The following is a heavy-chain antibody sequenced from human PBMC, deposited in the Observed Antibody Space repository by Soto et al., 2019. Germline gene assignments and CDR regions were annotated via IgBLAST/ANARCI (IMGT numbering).Heavy chain of an antibody. V-gene: IGHV4-34*01. Sequence: QVQLQQWGAGLLKPSETLSLTCAVYGGSFSGYYWSWIRQPPGKGLEWIGEINHSGSTNYNPSLKSRVTISVDTSKNQFSLKLSSVTAADTAVYYCARGSGYDAFDIWGQGTNGHRLV. D-gene: IGHD3-10*01. CDR2: INHSGST. CDR3: ARGSGYDAFDI. CDR1: GGSFSGYY. J-gene: IGHJ3*02.